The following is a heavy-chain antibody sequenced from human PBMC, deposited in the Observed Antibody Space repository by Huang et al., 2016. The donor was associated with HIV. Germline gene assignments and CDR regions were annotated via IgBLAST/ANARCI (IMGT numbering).Heavy chain of an antibody. Sequence: QVQLVQSGAEVKKPGSSVRVSCEASGGTFSSYAINWVRQAPGQGLEWMGGIIPIFGKPNYAQKFQGRGTITADESTSTAYMELSSLRSDDTAVYYCARDRKYDNAWYWFDPWGQGTLVTVSS. CDR1: GGTFSSYA. CDR2: IIPIFGKP. CDR3: ARDRKYDNAWYWFDP. J-gene: IGHJ5*02. V-gene: IGHV1-69*01. D-gene: IGHD1-1*01.